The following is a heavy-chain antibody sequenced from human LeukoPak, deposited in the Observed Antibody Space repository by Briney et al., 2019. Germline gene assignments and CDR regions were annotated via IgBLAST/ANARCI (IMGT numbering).Heavy chain of an antibody. J-gene: IGHJ4*02. V-gene: IGHV3-30-3*01. D-gene: IGHD1-26*01. CDR2: ISYDGSNK. Sequence: GSLRLSCAASGFTFSSYAMHWVRQAPGKGLEWVAVISYDGSNKYYADSVKGRFTISRDNSKNTLYLQMNSLRAEDTAVYYCARDVGGATTLYYFDYWGQGTLVTVSS. CDR3: ARDVGGATTLYYFDY. CDR1: GFTFSSYA.